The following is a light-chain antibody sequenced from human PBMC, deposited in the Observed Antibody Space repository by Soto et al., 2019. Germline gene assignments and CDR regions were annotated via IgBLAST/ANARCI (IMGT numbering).Light chain of an antibody. CDR3: SSFTANRIYV. J-gene: IGLJ1*01. Sequence: QSVLTQPTSVSVSPGQSITIFCTGNHTDIGTYDYVSWYQQHPGRAPRLLIHGVTTRPSGISGRFSASKSGLTASLTISGLQPKDEAEYYCSSFTANRIYVFGPGTKVTVL. CDR2: GVT. CDR1: HTDIGTYDY. V-gene: IGLV2-14*03.